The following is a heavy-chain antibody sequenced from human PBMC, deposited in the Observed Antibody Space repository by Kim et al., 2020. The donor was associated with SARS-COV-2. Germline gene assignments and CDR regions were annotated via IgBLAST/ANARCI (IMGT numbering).Heavy chain of an antibody. CDR2: IWYDGSNK. CDR1: GFTFSSYG. D-gene: IGHD4-17*01. V-gene: IGHV3-33*08. CDR3: ARDPTTVVTLLINDAFDI. J-gene: IGHJ3*02. Sequence: GGSLRLSCAASGFTFSSYGMHWVRQAPGKGLEWVAVIWYDGSNKYYADSVKGRFTISRDNSKNTLYLQMNSLRAEDTAVYYCARDPTTVVTLLINDAFDIWGQGTMVTVSS.